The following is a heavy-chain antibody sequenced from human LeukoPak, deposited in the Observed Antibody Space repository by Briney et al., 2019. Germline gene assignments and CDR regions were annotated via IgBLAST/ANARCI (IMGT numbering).Heavy chain of an antibody. V-gene: IGHV1-69*06. D-gene: IGHD6-13*01. CDR2: IIPIFGTA. CDR1: GGTFSSYA. CDR3: ARDSSSWSHCDY. Sequence: SVKVSCKASGGTFSSYAISWVRQAPGQGLEWMGGIIPIFGTANYAQKFQGRVTITADKSTSTAYMELSSLRSEDTAVYYCARDSSSWSHCDYWGQGTLVAVSS. J-gene: IGHJ4*02.